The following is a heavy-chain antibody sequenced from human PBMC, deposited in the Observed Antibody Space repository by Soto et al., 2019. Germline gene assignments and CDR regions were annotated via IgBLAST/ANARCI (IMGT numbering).Heavy chain of an antibody. J-gene: IGHJ6*02. D-gene: IGHD4-4*01. CDR3: ARHAVTDYYYYYYGLDV. CDR2: IYYSGST. Sequence: SETLSLTCTVSGVSISSSSYYWGWIRQPPGKGLEWIGYIYYSGSTDYSPSLKSRVTISVDTSKNQFALKLRSVTAADTAVYYCARHAVTDYYYYYYGLDVWGQGTTVTVSS. CDR1: GVSISSSSYY. V-gene: IGHV4-39*01.